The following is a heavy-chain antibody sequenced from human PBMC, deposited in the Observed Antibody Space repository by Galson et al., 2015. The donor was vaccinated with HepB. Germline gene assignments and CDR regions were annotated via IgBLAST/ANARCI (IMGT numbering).Heavy chain of an antibody. J-gene: IGHJ5*02. CDR3: ARDYSGSPAINWFDP. D-gene: IGHD1-26*01. V-gene: IGHV1-46*01. Sequence: SVKVSCKASGYTFTSYYMHWVRQAPGQGLEWMGIINPSGGSTSYAQKFQGRVTMTRDTSTSTVYMELSSLRSEDTAVYYCARDYSGSPAINWFDPWGQGTLVTVSS. CDR1: GYTFTSYY. CDR2: INPSGGST.